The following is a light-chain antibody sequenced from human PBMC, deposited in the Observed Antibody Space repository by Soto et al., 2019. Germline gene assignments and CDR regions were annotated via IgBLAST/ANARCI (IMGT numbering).Light chain of an antibody. CDR1: SGHSNYD. Sequence: QSVLTQSPSASASLGASVKLTCTLSSGHSNYDIAWHQQQPEKGPRYLMKLNSDGSHSKGDGIPDRFSGSSSGAERYLTISSLQSEDEADYYCQSWDTGIVVFGGGTKLTVL. J-gene: IGLJ2*01. V-gene: IGLV4-69*01. CDR3: QSWDTGIVV. CDR2: LNSDGSH.